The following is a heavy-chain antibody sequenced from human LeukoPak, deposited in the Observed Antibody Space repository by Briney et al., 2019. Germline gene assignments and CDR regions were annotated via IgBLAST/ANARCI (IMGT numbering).Heavy chain of an antibody. CDR1: GFTFSSYA. V-gene: IGHV3-23*01. CDR3: AKPGFSDYVWGSYRLYYFDY. D-gene: IGHD3-16*02. J-gene: IGHJ4*02. CDR2: ISGSGGST. Sequence: GGSLRLSCAASGFTFSSYAMSWVRQAPGKGLEWVSAISGSGGSTYYADSVKGRFTISRDNSKSTLYLQMNSLRAEDTAVYYCAKPGFSDYVWGSYRLYYFDYWGQGTLVTFSS.